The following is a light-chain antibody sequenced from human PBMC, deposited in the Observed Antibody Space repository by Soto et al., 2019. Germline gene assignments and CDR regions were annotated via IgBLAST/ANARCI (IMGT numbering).Light chain of an antibody. CDR2: GAS. V-gene: IGKV3-20*01. Sequence: ESVFTQSPRALSLYPGERATLSCRASQSVSNNYLAWYQQKPGQAPRLLIYGASNRATGIPDRFSASGSGTDFTLSIGSLQAEDVAVYYCQQYYSTPRTFGHGSIADIK. CDR1: QSVSNNY. CDR3: QQYYSTPRT. J-gene: IGKJ1*01.